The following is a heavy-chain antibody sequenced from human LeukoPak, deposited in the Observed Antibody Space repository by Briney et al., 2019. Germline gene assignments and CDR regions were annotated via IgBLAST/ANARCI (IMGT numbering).Heavy chain of an antibody. Sequence: SETLSLTCTVSGGSISSSSYYRGWIRQPPGKGLEWIGEINHSGSTNYNPSLKSRVTISVDTSKNQFSLKLSSVTAADTAVYYCARGEYCSGGSCYAHFDYWGQGTLVTVSS. CDR1: GGSISSSSYY. CDR3: ARGEYCSGGSCYAHFDY. J-gene: IGHJ4*02. D-gene: IGHD2-15*01. V-gene: IGHV4-39*07. CDR2: INHSGST.